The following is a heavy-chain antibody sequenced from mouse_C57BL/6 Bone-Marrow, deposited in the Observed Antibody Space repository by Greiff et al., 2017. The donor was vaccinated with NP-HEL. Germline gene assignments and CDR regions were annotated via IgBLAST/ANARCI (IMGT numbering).Heavy chain of an antibody. J-gene: IGHJ1*03. CDR1: GYTFTSYG. D-gene: IGHD1-1*01. V-gene: IGHV1-81*01. Sequence: QVQLQQSGAELARPGASVKLSCKASGYTFTSYGISWVKQRTGQGLEWIGEIYPRSGNTYYNEKFKGKATLTADKSSSTAYMELRSLTSEDSAVYFCARRRAYYYGSSYGGYFDVWGTGTTVTVSS. CDR3: ARRRAYYYGSSYGGYFDV. CDR2: IYPRSGNT.